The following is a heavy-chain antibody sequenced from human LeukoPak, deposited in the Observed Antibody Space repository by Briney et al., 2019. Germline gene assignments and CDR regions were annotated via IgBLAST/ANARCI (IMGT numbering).Heavy chain of an antibody. CDR3: ARGLGDSSGYYFSDN. D-gene: IGHD3-22*01. CDR1: GGTFSSYA. V-gene: IGHV1-69*01. CDR2: IIPIFGTG. J-gene: IGHJ4*02. Sequence: SVKVSCKASGGTFSSYAISWVRQAPGQGLEWMGGIIPIFGTGNYAQKFQGRVTITADEFTSTAYMELSSLTSEDTAVYYCARGLGDSSGYYFSDNWGQGTLVTVSS.